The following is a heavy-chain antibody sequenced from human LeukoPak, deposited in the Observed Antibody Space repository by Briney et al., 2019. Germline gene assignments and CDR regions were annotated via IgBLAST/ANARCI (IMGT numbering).Heavy chain of an antibody. CDR3: ARDDSSSWYDHFCDY. CDR2: ISYDGSNK. J-gene: IGHJ4*02. D-gene: IGHD6-13*01. V-gene: IGHV3-30-3*01. Sequence: PGGSLRLSCAASGFTFSSYAMHWVRQAPGKGLEWVAVISYDGSNKYYADSVKGRFTISRDNSKNTLYLQTNSLRAEDTAVYYCARDDSSSWYDHFCDYWGQGTLVTVSS. CDR1: GFTFSSYA.